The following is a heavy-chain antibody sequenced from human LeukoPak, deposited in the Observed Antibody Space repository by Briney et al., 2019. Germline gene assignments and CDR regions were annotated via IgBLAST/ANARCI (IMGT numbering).Heavy chain of an antibody. V-gene: IGHV4-31*03. CDR2: IYYSGST. CDR3: ARDRTLDFWSGYYHPRGYFDY. D-gene: IGHD3-3*01. Sequence: SETLSLTCTVSGGSISSGGYYWSWIRQHPGKGLEWIGYIYYSGSTYYNPSLKSRVTISVDTSKNQFSLKLSSVTAADTAVYYCARDRTLDFWSGYYHPRGYFDYWGQGTLVTVSS. J-gene: IGHJ4*02. CDR1: GGSISSGGYY.